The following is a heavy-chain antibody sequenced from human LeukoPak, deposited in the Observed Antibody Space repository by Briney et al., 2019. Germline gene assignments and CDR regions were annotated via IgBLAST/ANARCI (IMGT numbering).Heavy chain of an antibody. D-gene: IGHD3-3*01. CDR3: AKDPKNDFWSGYHFDP. J-gene: IGHJ5*02. CDR1: GFTFSSYA. V-gene: IGHV3-23*01. CDR2: ISGSGGST. Sequence: GGSLRLSCAASGFTFSSYAMSWVRQAPGKGLEWVSAISGSGGSTYYADSVKGRFTISRDNSKNTLYLQMNSLRAEDTAVYYCAKDPKNDFWSGYHFDPWGQGTLVTVSS.